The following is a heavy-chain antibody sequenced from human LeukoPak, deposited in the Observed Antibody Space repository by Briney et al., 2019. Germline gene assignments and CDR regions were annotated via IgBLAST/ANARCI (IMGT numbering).Heavy chain of an antibody. V-gene: IGHV3-30-3*01. CDR2: ISYDGSNK. CDR3: AKADSSSWYFDFDY. CDR1: GFTFSSYA. J-gene: IGHJ4*02. Sequence: HAGGSLRLSCAASGFTFSSYAMHWVRQAPGKGLEWVAVISYDGSNKYYADSVKGRFTISRDNSKNTLYLQMNSLRAEDTAVYYCAKADSSSWYFDFDYWGQGTLVTVSS. D-gene: IGHD6-13*01.